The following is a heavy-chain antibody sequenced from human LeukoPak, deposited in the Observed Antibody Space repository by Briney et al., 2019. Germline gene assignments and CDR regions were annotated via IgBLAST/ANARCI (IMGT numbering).Heavy chain of an antibody. J-gene: IGHJ5*02. CDR3: IRGGGSP. CDR2: ISSSSRSI. V-gene: IGHV3-48*02. D-gene: IGHD4-23*01. CDR1: GFTFSSYS. Sequence: GGSLRLSCAASGFTFSSYSMNWVRQAPGKGLEWVSYISSSSRSIYYADSVKGRFTISRDNANNSLSLKMNSLRDEDTAVYYCIRGGGSPWGQGTLVTVSS.